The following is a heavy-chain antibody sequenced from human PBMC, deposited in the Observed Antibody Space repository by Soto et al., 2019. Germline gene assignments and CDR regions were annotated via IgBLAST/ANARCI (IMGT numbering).Heavy chain of an antibody. Sequence: SETLSLTCAVSGYSISSGYHWAWIRQPPGKGLEWVGSVYHSGSTYYKSSLKSRITISVDTSKNQFSLKPTSVTAADTAVYYCARSGYGGHGYFDYWAQGTLVTV. D-gene: IGHD5-12*01. J-gene: IGHJ4*02. CDR3: ARSGYGGHGYFDY. V-gene: IGHV4-38-2*01. CDR2: VYHSGST. CDR1: GYSISSGYH.